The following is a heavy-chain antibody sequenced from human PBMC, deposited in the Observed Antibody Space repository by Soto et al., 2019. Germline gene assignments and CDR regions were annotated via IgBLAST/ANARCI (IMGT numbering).Heavy chain of an antibody. CDR2: ISYDGSNK. V-gene: IGHV3-30*18. CDR1: GGTCSSYG. D-gene: IGHD3-22*01. CDR3: AKVRYYDSSGQVDY. J-gene: IGHJ4*02. Sequence: GGPMRVCWAAAGGTCSSYGVRWVSKTKGKGLEWVAVISYDGSNKYYADSVKGRFTISRDNSKNTLYLQMNSLRAEDTAVYYCAKVRYYDSSGQVDYWGQGTLVTVSS.